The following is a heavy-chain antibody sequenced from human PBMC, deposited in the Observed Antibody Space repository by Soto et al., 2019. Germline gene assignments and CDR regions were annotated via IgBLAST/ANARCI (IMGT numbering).Heavy chain of an antibody. V-gene: IGHV1-18*04. D-gene: IGHD3-9*01. J-gene: IGHJ3*02. Sequence: VASVKVSCKASGSTFTGYYMHWVRQAPGQGLEWMGWFSAYNGSTNYAQKLQGRVTMTTDTSTSTAYVELMSLRSDDTAVYYCARERRYFDWSPTPDAFDIWGQGTMVTVSS. CDR2: FSAYNGST. CDR1: GSTFTGYY. CDR3: ARERRYFDWSPTPDAFDI.